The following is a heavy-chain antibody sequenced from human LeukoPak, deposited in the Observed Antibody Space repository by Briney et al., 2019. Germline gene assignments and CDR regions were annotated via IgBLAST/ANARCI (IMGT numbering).Heavy chain of an antibody. CDR3: ARDLSPEAFDI. J-gene: IGHJ3*02. CDR1: GFTVSRNH. Sequence: GGPLRLSCAASGFTVSRNHMSWVRQAPGKGLEWVSVIYSADITYYADSVKGRFTISRDNSKNTLYLQMNSLRAEDTAVYYCARDLSPEAFDIWGQGTLVTVSS. V-gene: IGHV3-66*01. CDR2: IYSADIT.